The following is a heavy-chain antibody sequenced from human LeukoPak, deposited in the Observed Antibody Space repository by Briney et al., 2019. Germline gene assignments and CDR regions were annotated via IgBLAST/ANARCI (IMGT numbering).Heavy chain of an antibody. D-gene: IGHD5-18*01. V-gene: IGHV4-4*07. CDR1: GGSIGSYY. CDR3: ARGPDTRGYSYYFDY. Sequence: SETLSLTCTVSGGSIGSYYWSWIRQPAGKGLEWIGRIYTSGSTNYSPSLKSRVTMSVDTSKNQFSLKLSSVTAADTAVYYCARGPDTRGYSYYFDYWGQGTLVSVSS. J-gene: IGHJ4*02. CDR2: IYTSGST.